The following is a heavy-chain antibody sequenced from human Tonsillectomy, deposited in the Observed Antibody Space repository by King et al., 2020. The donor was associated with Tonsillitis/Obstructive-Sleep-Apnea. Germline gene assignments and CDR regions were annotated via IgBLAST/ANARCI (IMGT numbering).Heavy chain of an antibody. CDR2: IYPGDSDT. J-gene: IGHJ5*02. D-gene: IGHD2-2*01. V-gene: IGHV5-51*01. CDR3: ARSTLGYCSSTSCYDNWFDP. Sequence: QLVQSGAEVKKPGESLKISCKGSGYSFTSYWIGWVRQMPGKGLEWMGIIYPGDSDTRYSPSFQGQVTISADKSISTAYLQWSSLKASDTAMYYCARSTLGYCSSTSCYDNWFDPWGQGTLVTVSS. CDR1: GYSFTSYW.